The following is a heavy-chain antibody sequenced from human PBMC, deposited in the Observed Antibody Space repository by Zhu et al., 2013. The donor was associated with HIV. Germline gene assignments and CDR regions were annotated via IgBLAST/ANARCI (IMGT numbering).Heavy chain of an antibody. CDR1: GYTFTDYY. Sequence: QVQLVQSGADVKKPGASVKVSCRASGYTFTDYYIHWVRQAPGQGLEWVGWINPNSGGTNFAQKFQGRVTMTRATSISTAYMELSRLRFDDTAVYYCARAYYDIPYYFDCWGQGTLVTVSS. J-gene: IGHJ4*02. V-gene: IGHV1-2*02. CDR3: ARAYYDIPYYFDC. D-gene: IGHD3-9*01. CDR2: INPNSGGT.